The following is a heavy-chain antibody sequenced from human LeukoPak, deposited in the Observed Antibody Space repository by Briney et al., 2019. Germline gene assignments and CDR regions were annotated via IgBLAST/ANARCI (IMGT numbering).Heavy chain of an antibody. CDR1: GFTFSGSA. Sequence: PGGSLRLSCAASGFTFSGSAMHWVRQASGKGLEWVGRIRSKANSYAAAYAASVKGRFTISRDDSKNTAYLQMNSLKTEDTAVYYCTRHVAEKSSSSWSITDYYYGMDVWGQGTTVTVSS. V-gene: IGHV3-73*01. D-gene: IGHD6-13*01. J-gene: IGHJ6*02. CDR2: IRSKANSYAA. CDR3: TRHVAEKSSSSWSITDYYYGMDV.